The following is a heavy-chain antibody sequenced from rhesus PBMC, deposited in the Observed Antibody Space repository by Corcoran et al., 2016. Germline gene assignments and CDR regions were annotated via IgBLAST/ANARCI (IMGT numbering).Heavy chain of an antibody. D-gene: IGHD6-31*01. Sequence: EVQLVESGGGLVQPGGSLRLSCAASGFTFSDYYMTWVRQAPGKGLEWVSSISSTSSYIYYADSVEGRFTISRDHDKNSLSLQMNSLKTEDTAVYYCTRDTYSGWVGLDSWGQGVVVTVSS. CDR2: ISSTSSYI. J-gene: IGHJ6*01. V-gene: IGHV3S16*01. CDR3: TRDTYSGWVGLDS. CDR1: GFTFSDYY.